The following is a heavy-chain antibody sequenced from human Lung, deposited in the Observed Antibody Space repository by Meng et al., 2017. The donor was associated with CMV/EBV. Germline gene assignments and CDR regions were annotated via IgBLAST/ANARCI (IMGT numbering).Heavy chain of an antibody. J-gene: IGHJ4*02. CDR3: AKGFYSGSGSYYPSDY. V-gene: IGHV3-23*01. D-gene: IGHD3-10*01. CDR1: GFTVNNYA. Sequence: SGFTVNNYAMSWVRQAPGKGLEWVSGISGSGGSTHYPDSVKGRFTISRDNSKNTLYLQMNSLRAEDTAVYYCAKGFYSGSGSYYPSDYWGQGTLVTVSS. CDR2: ISGSGGST.